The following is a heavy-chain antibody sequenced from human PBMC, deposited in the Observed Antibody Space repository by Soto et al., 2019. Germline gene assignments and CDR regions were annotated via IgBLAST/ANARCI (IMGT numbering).Heavy chain of an antibody. Sequence: SETLSLTCTVSGGSISSYYWSWIRQPPGKGLEWIGYIYYSGSTNYNPSLKSRVTISVDTSKNQFSLKLSSVTAADTAVYYCARGDYYDSSGYLSYYYYYGMDVWGQGTTVTVSS. J-gene: IGHJ6*02. CDR2: IYYSGST. CDR3: ARGDYYDSSGYLSYYYYYGMDV. D-gene: IGHD3-22*01. CDR1: GGSISSYY. V-gene: IGHV4-59*01.